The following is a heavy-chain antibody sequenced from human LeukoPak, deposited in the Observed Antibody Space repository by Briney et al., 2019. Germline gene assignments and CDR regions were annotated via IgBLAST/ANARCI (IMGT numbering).Heavy chain of an antibody. CDR2: IYYSGST. D-gene: IGHD2-8*02. Sequence: SETLSLTCTVSGGSISSHYWSWIRQPPGKGLEWIGYIYYSGSTNYNPSLKSRVTISVDTSKNQFSLKLSSVTAADTAVYYCARLLSGMDVWGQGTLVTVSS. J-gene: IGHJ4*02. V-gene: IGHV4-59*11. CDR1: GGSISSHY. CDR3: ARLLSGMDV.